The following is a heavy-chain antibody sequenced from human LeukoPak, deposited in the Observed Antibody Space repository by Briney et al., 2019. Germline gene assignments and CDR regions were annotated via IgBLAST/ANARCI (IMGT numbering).Heavy chain of an antibody. Sequence: GGSLRLSCAASGFTFSSYSMNWVRQAPGKGLEWVAFIRYDGSNKYYADSVKGRFTISRDNSKNTLYLQMNSLRAEDTAVYYCAKGASRGRDYWGQGTLVTVSS. CDR1: GFTFSSYS. CDR3: AKGASRGRDY. CDR2: IRYDGSNK. V-gene: IGHV3-30*02. D-gene: IGHD2-15*01. J-gene: IGHJ4*02.